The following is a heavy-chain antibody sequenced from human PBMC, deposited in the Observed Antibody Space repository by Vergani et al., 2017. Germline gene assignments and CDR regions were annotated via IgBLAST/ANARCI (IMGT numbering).Heavy chain of an antibody. CDR3: GRLPVYGGNSY. CDR1: GGSISSSSYY. J-gene: IGHJ4*02. V-gene: IGHV4-39*01. D-gene: IGHD4-23*01. CDR2: IYYSGST. Sequence: QLQLQESGPGLVKPSETLSLTCTVSGGSISSSSYYWGWIRQPPGKGLGWIGSIYYSGSTYYNPSLKSRVTISVDTFKNPFSLKMSSVTAADTAVYYCGRLPVYGGNSYWGQGTLVTVSA.